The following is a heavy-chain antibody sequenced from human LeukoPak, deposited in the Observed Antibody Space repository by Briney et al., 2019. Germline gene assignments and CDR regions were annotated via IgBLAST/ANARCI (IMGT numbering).Heavy chain of an antibody. D-gene: IGHD6-6*01. V-gene: IGHV4-59*01. CDR3: ARAGGEPLVFDY. CDR1: GGSISSYC. J-gene: IGHJ4*02. CDR2: IYYSGST. Sequence: ASETLSLTCTVSGGSISSYCWSWIRQPPGKGLEWIGYIYYSGSTNYNPSLKSRVTISVDTSKNQFSLKLSSVTAADTAVYYCARAGGEPLVFDYWGQGTLVAVSS.